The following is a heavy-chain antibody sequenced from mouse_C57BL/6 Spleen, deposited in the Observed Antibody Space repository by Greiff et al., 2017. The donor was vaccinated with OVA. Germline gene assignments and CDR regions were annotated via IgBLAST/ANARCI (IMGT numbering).Heavy chain of an antibody. CDR3: ARIYSNYEVWFAY. CDR1: GYAFTNYL. Sequence: VQVVESGAELVRPGTSVKVSCKASGYAFTNYLIEWVKQRPGQGLEWIGVINPGSGGTNYNEKFKGKATLTADKSSSTAYMQLSSLTSEDSAVYFCARIYSNYEVWFAYWGQGTLVTVSA. D-gene: IGHD2-5*01. CDR2: INPGSGGT. V-gene: IGHV1-54*01. J-gene: IGHJ3*01.